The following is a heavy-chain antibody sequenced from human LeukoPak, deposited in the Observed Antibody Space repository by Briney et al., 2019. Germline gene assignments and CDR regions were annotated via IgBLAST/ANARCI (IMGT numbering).Heavy chain of an antibody. CDR1: GFTFSTYV. CDR2: ISGSDGST. V-gene: IGHV3-23*01. D-gene: IGHD2-21*01. Sequence: GGSLRLSCAASGFTFSTYVMNWFRQAPGKGLEWVSVISGSDGSTYYADSVKGRFTISRDGSKNTLYLQMDSLRAEDTAIYYCARLVRYWGQGILVTVSS. CDR3: ARLVRY. J-gene: IGHJ4*02.